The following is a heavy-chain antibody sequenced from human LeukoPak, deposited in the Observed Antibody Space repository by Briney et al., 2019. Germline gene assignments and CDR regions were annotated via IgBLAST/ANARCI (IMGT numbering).Heavy chain of an antibody. CDR1: GGSISSGGYY. CDR2: IYYSGST. Sequence: PSETLSLTCTVSGGSISSGGYYWSWIRQHPGKGLEWIGYIYYSGSTNYNPSLKSRVTISVDTSKNQFSLKLSSVTAADTAVYYCARVATGIAAAGKAWFDPWGQGTLVTVSS. V-gene: IGHV4-61*08. CDR3: ARVATGIAAAGKAWFDP. D-gene: IGHD6-13*01. J-gene: IGHJ5*02.